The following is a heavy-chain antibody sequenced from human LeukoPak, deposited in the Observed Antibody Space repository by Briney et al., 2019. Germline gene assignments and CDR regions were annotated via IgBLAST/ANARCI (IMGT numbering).Heavy chain of an antibody. CDR3: AKEVGATSAAYYFDY. CDR1: GGTFSSYA. CDR2: IIPIFGTA. Sequence: GSSVKVSCKASGGTFSSYAISWVRQAPGQGLEWMGGIIPIFGTANYAQKFQGRVTITTDESTSTAYMELSSLRSEDTAVYYCAKEVGATSAAYYFDYWGQGTLVTVSS. D-gene: IGHD1-26*01. V-gene: IGHV1-69*05. J-gene: IGHJ4*02.